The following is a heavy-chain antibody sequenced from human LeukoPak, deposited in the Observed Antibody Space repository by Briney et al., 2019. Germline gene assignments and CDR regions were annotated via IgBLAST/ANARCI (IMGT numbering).Heavy chain of an antibody. CDR2: IYSGGST. Sequence: GGSLRLSCAASGFTVSSNYMIWVRQAPGKGLEWLSVIYSGGSTYYADSVKGRFTISRDNSKNTLYLQMNSLRAEDTAVYYCAREKGYGYYGMDVWGQGTTVTVSS. CDR3: AREKGYGYYGMDV. V-gene: IGHV3-66*01. D-gene: IGHD5-18*01. J-gene: IGHJ6*02. CDR1: GFTVSSNY.